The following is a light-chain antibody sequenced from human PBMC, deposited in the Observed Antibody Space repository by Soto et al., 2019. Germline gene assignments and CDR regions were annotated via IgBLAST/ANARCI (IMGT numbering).Light chain of an antibody. CDR3: SSDVSRITYV. V-gene: IGLV2-14*01. J-gene: IGLJ1*01. CDR2: DVS. Sequence: QSALTQPASVSGSPGQSITISCTGTSSDVGGYNYVSWYQQHPGKAPKLMIYDVSHRPSGVSNHFSGSKSGNTASLTVSELQGEGEAGYVFSSDVSRITYVCGTENNVSVL. CDR1: SSDVGGYNY.